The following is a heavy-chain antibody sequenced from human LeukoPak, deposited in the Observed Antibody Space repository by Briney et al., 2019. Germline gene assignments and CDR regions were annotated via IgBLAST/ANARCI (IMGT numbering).Heavy chain of an antibody. CDR3: ARDLGGLSSGWDF. J-gene: IGHJ4*02. V-gene: IGHV1-46*04. CDR1: GYTFTSYY. Sequence: ASVTVSCKASGYTFTSYYLHWVRQAPGQGLEWMGIINPIGGTTSYAQKLQGRVTMTRDTSTSTVYMELSSLRSDDAAMYYCARDLGGLSSGWDFWGQGTLVTVSS. D-gene: IGHD6-19*01. CDR2: INPIGGTT.